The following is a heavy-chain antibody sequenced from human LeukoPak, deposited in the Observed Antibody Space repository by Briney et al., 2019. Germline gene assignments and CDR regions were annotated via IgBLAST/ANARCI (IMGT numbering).Heavy chain of an antibody. CDR2: IIPIFGTA. J-gene: IGHJ6*02. D-gene: IGHD2/OR15-2a*01. Sequence: SVKVSCKASGGTFSSYAISWVRQAPGQGLEWMGGIIPIFGTANYAQKFQGRVTITADESTSTAYMELSSLRSEDTAVYYCARDISGRIYYCYGMDVWGQGTTVTVSS. CDR1: GGTFSSYA. CDR3: ARDISGRIYYCYGMDV. V-gene: IGHV1-69*01.